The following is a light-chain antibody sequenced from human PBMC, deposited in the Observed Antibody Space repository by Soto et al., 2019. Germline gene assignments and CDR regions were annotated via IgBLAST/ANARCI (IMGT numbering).Light chain of an antibody. V-gene: IGKV3-15*01. J-gene: IGKJ4*01. CDR1: QSVSSN. CDR2: GAS. Sequence: EIVMTQSPATLSVSPGERATLSCRASQSVSSNLAWYQQKPGQAPRLLIYGASTRATGIPARFSGSGSGTEFTLTLSSLQSEDFAVYYCQQYNNWPALTFGGGTRWIS. CDR3: QQYNNWPALT.